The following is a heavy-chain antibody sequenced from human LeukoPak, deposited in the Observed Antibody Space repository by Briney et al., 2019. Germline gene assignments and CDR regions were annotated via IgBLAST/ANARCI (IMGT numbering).Heavy chain of an antibody. CDR2: ISSSGSTR. Sequence: GGSLRLSCAASGFTFSSYSMNWVRQAPGKGLEWVSYISSSGSTRYYADSVKGRFTISRDNAKNSLYLQLNSLRAEDTAVYYCARGIGSSTWPLALWGQGTLVTVSS. V-gene: IGHV3-48*04. J-gene: IGHJ4*02. D-gene: IGHD6-13*01. CDR3: ARGIGSSTWPLAL. CDR1: GFTFSSYS.